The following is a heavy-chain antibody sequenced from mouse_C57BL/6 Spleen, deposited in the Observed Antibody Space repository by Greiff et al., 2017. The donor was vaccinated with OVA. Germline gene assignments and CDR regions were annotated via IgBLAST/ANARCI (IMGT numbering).Heavy chain of an antibody. D-gene: IGHD1-1*01. J-gene: IGHJ2*01. CDR2: INPSSGYT. V-gene: IGHV1-4*01. CDR3: ARSVDYYGSSWYFDY. CDR1: GYTFTSYT. Sequence: QVHVKQSGAELARPGASVKMSCKASGYTFTSYTMHWVKQRPGQGLEWIGYINPSSGYTKYNQKFKDKATLTADKSSSTAYMQLSSLTSEDSAVYYCARSVDYYGSSWYFDYWGQGTTLTVSS.